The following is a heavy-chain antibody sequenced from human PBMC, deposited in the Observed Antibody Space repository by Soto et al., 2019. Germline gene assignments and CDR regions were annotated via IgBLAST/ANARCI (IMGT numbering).Heavy chain of an antibody. J-gene: IGHJ6*02. Sequence: GASVKVSCKASGGTFRNYGIGWVRQAPGQGLEWMGGIIPVFGTTNYAQKFQGRVTITADESTSTAYIEVSSLRSEDTAMFYCGRDCSGGSCHTSDYYGMDVWGQGTTVTVSS. V-gene: IGHV1-69*13. CDR3: GRDCSGGSCHTSDYYGMDV. D-gene: IGHD2-15*01. CDR1: GGTFRNYG. CDR2: IIPVFGTT.